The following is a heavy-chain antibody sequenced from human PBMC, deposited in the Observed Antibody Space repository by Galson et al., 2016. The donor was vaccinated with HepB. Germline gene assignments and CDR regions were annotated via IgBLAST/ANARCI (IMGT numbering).Heavy chain of an antibody. V-gene: IGHV1-69*06. Sequence: SGGTLNSYAVNWVRQAPGRGLEWMGGIIPMLGTLNYAQRFQDRVTITADISTSTAYMELSSLRSEDTAVYFCARGGIYDSGGYFDSWGRGTLVTVAS. J-gene: IGHJ5*01. D-gene: IGHD3-22*01. CDR1: GGTLNSYA. CDR2: IIPMLGTL. CDR3: ARGGIYDSGGYFDS.